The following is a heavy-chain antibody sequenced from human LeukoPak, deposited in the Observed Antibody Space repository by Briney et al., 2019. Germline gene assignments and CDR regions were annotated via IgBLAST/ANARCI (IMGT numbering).Heavy chain of an antibody. CDR2: IGTAGDT. Sequence: GGSLRLSCAASGFIFSSYDMHWVRQATGKGLEWVSAIGTAGDTYYPGSVKGRFTISRENAKNSLYLQMNSLRAGDTAVYYCARSWGTYGSGSMTIDHWGQGTLVTVSS. CDR1: GFIFSSYD. V-gene: IGHV3-13*04. D-gene: IGHD3-10*01. J-gene: IGHJ4*02. CDR3: ARSWGTYGSGSMTIDH.